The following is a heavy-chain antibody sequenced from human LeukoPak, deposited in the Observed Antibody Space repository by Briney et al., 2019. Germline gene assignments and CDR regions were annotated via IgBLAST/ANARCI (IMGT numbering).Heavy chain of an antibody. Sequence: SVKVSCKASGGTFSSYTISWVRQAPGQGREWMGRIIPILGIANYAQKFQGRVTITADKSTSTAYMELSSLRSEDTAVYYCASDRQYYFDYWGQGTRVTVSS. D-gene: IGHD3-22*01. J-gene: IGHJ4*02. CDR1: GGTFSSYT. CDR2: IIPILGIA. CDR3: ASDRQYYFDY. V-gene: IGHV1-69*02.